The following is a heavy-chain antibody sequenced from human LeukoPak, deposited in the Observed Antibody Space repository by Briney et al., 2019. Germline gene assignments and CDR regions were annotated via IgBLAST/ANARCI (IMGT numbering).Heavy chain of an antibody. CDR2: ISYSGST. Sequence: PETLSLTCTVSDYSISRVNYYGGWVRQPPGKWLEWIGSISYSGSTNYNPSLMSRVTISVDTSKNQLSMRLRSMTAARTAVYFGARETIYITITVVVSMGDAFYSWGQGTMVTFS. J-gene: IGHJ3*02. D-gene: IGHD3-22*01. CDR1: DYSISRVNYY. V-gene: IGHV4-39*02. CDR3: ARETIYITITVVVSMGDAFYS.